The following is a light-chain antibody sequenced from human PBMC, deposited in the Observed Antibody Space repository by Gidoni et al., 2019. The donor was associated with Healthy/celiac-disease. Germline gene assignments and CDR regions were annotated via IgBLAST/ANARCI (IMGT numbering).Light chain of an antibody. V-gene: IGLV1-47*01. J-gene: IGLJ7*01. CDR2: RNN. CDR1: SSNIGSNY. Sequence: SVLTQPPPTSGAPRPRVTTSCSGSSSNIGSNYVYCYQQLPGTAPKLLIYRNNQRPSGVPDRFSGSKSGTSASLAISGLRSEDEADYYCAAWDDSLSGPVFGGGTQLTVL. CDR3: AAWDDSLSGPV.